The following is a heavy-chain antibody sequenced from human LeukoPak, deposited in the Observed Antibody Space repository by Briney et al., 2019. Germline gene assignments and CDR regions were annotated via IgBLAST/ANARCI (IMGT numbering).Heavy chain of an antibody. J-gene: IGHJ3*02. Sequence: SVKVSCKXSGGTFSSYAISWVRQAPGQGLEWMGRIIPIFGTANYAQKFQGRVTITTDESTSTAYMELSSLRSEDTAVYYCANSGSYLTDAFDIWGQGTMVTVSS. CDR2: IIPIFGTA. D-gene: IGHD1-26*01. V-gene: IGHV1-69*05. CDR3: ANSGSYLTDAFDI. CDR1: GGTFSSYA.